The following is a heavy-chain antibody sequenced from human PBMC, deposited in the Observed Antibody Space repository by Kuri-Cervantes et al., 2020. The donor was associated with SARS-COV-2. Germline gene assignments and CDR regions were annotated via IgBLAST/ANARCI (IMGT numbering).Heavy chain of an antibody. J-gene: IGHJ4*02. D-gene: IGHD3-3*01. V-gene: IGHV3-7*01. CDR3: ARIGASDFWSGYYPYYFDY. CDR1: GFTFSSYW. Sequence: GGSLRLSCAASGFTFSSYWMSWVRQAPGKGLEWVANIKQDGSEKYYVDSVKGRFTISRDNAKNSLYLQMNSLRAEDTAVYYCARIGASDFWSGYYPYYFDYWGQGTLVTVSS. CDR2: IKQDGSEK.